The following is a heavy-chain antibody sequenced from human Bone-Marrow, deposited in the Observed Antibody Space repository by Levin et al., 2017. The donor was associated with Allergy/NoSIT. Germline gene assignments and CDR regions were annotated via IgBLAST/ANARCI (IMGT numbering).Heavy chain of an antibody. Sequence: SVKVSCKASGDTFDKYTLNWIRQAPGQGLEWMGRIIPIFDVANYTLKFQGRVTMTTDKHTTTAYMELSGLRSEDTGVYYCARGEFSSVYYFDSWGQGTLVAVSS. CDR3: ARGEFSSVYYFDS. D-gene: IGHD6-19*01. CDR2: IIPIFDVA. V-gene: IGHV1-69*02. J-gene: IGHJ4*02. CDR1: GDTFDKYT.